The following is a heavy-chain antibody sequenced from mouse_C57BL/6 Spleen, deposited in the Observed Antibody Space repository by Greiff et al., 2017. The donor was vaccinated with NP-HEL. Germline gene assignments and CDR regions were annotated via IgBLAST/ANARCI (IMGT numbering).Heavy chain of an antibody. J-gene: IGHJ2*01. CDR3: ARGGRAYYFDY. D-gene: IGHD3-1*01. CDR1: GYTFTSYG. CDR2: IYPRSGNT. Sequence: VQRVESGAELARPGASVKLSCKASGYTFTSYGISWVKQRTGQGLEWIGEIYPRSGNTYYNEKFKGKATLTADKSSSTAYMELRSLTSEDSAVYFCARGGRAYYFDYWGQGTTLTVSS. V-gene: IGHV1-81*01.